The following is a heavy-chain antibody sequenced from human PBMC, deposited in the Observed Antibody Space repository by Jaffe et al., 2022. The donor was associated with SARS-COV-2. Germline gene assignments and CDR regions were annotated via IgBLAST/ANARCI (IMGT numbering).Heavy chain of an antibody. CDR2: IYYSGST. CDR1: GGSISSSSYY. Sequence: QLQLQESGPGLVKPSETLSLTCTVSGGSISSSSYYWGWIRQPPGKGLEWIGSIYYSGSTYYNPSLKSRVTISVDTSKNQFSLKLSSVTAADTAVYYCARQPDVVGATLFDYWGQGTLVTVSS. CDR3: ARQPDVVGATLFDY. V-gene: IGHV4-39*01. J-gene: IGHJ4*02. D-gene: IGHD1-26*01.